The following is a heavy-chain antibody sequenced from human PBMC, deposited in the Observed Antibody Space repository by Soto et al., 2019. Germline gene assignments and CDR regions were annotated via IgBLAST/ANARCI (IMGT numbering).Heavy chain of an antibody. J-gene: IGHJ6*02. V-gene: IGHV6-1*01. CDR2: TYYRSKWYN. Sequence: PSQTLSLTCAISGDSVSSNSAAWNWIRQSPSRGLEWLGRTYYRSKWYNDYAVSVKSRITINPDTSKNQFSLQLNSVTPEDTAVYYCARDDHNPPSGWYDYYYGMDVWGQGTTVTVSS. CDR3: ARDDHNPPSGWYDYYYGMDV. CDR1: GDSVSSNSAA. D-gene: IGHD6-19*01.